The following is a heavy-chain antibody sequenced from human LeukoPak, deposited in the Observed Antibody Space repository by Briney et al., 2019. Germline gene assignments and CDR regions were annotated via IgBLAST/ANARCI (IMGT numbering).Heavy chain of an antibody. J-gene: IGHJ5*02. Sequence: SETLSLTCSVSGGSISSYYWSWIRQPPAKGLEWIGYIYYSGSTNYNPPLKSRVTISVDTSKNQFSLKLSSVTAADTAVYYCARRRGIAAAGGDWFDPWGQGTLVTVSS. CDR2: IYYSGST. D-gene: IGHD6-13*01. CDR3: ARRRGIAAAGGDWFDP. V-gene: IGHV4-59*08. CDR1: GGSISSYY.